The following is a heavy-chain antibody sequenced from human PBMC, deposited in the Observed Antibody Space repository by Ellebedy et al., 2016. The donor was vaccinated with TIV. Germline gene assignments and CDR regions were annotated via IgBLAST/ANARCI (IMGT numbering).Heavy chain of an antibody. Sequence: GESLKISCAASGFTFSSYAMSWVRQAPGKGLEWVANINQDGSAKYYVDSVKGRFTISRDNAKNSLYLQMNSLRAEDTAIYYCARYAVGAYYFDYWGQGTLVTVSS. V-gene: IGHV3-7*04. D-gene: IGHD3-10*01. CDR3: ARYAVGAYYFDY. CDR2: INQDGSAK. CDR1: GFTFSSYA. J-gene: IGHJ4*02.